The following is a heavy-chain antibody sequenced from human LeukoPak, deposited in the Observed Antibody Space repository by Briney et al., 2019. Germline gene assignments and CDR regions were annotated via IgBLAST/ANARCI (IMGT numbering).Heavy chain of an antibody. D-gene: IGHD3-22*01. CDR3: ARGKIYDSSGYSSPGFAP. V-gene: IGHV1-8*01. Sequence: ASVKASYEASGYTFTSYDINWVRQATGQGLEGMGWRNPNNDNTGYAQKFQGRVTMTRNTSISTAYMELSSLRSEDTAVYYCARGKIYDSSGYSSPGFAPWGQGTLVTISS. CDR2: RNPNNDNT. J-gene: IGHJ5*02. CDR1: GYTFTSYD.